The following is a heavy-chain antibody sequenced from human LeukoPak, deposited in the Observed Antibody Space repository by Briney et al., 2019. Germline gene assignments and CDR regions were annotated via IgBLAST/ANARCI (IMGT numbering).Heavy chain of an antibody. CDR1: GYTFTSYG. J-gene: IGHJ4*02. D-gene: IGHD3-22*01. CDR2: ISAYNGNT. V-gene: IGHV1-18*01. Sequence: ASVKVSCKASGYTFTSYGISWARQAPGQGLEWMVWISAYNGNTNYAQKLQGKVTMTTDTSTSTAYMELRSLRSDDTAVYYCARDPLRGDYYDSSGYYHYCGQGTLVTVSS. CDR3: ARDPLRGDYYDSSGYYHY.